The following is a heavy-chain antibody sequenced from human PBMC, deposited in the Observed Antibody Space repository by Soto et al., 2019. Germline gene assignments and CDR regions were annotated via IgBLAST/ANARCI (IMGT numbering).Heavy chain of an antibody. V-gene: IGHV4-31*03. CDR2: IHNTGTT. J-gene: IGHJ5*02. CDR3: ARASTVTTGWFDP. D-gene: IGHD4-17*01. Sequence: QVQLQESGPGLVKSSQTLPLTCTVSGGSINSDGYYWSWIRQHPGKGLEWIGYIHNTGTTYYNPSLKSRITISIDPSKNQFSLRLSSVTAADTAVYYCARASTVTTGWFDPWGQGTLVTVSS. CDR1: GGSINSDGYY.